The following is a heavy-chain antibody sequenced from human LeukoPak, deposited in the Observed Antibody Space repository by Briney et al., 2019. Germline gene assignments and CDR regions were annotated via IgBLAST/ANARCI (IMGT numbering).Heavy chain of an antibody. Sequence: GASVKVSCKASGYTFTGYYMHWVRQAPGQGLEWMGWINPNSGGTNYAQKFQGRVTMTRDTSISTAYMELSRLRSDDTAVYYCARTLPKLELYYFDYWGQGTLVTVSS. V-gene: IGHV1-2*02. CDR3: ARTLPKLELYYFDY. J-gene: IGHJ4*02. CDR2: INPNSGGT. CDR1: GYTFTGYY. D-gene: IGHD1-7*01.